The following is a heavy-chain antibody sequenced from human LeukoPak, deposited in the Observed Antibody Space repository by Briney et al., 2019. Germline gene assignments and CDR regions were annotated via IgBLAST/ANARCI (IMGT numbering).Heavy chain of an antibody. CDR1: GFTPTNYG. CDR2: IRFDGSNR. CDR3: ARETSGGIYYDL. Sequence: GGSLRLSCAASGFTPTNYGMHWVRQAPGKGLEWVSFIRFDGSNRYYADSVKGRFTISRDTSKSTLYLQMDRLRSNDTAVYFCARETSGGIYYDLWGRGTLVTVSS. D-gene: IGHD2-8*02. J-gene: IGHJ2*01. V-gene: IGHV3-30*02.